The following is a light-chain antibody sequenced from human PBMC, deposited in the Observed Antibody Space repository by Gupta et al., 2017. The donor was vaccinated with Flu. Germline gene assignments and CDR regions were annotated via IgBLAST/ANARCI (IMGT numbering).Light chain of an antibody. J-gene: IGLJ3*02. V-gene: IGLV3-25*02. CDR2: NDS. CDR1: SLARQY. CDR3: QSADSSATYWV. Sequence: SRALTQPPSGSVSPGQTVRFTCPGDSLARQYSDWSQQKTAQAPVLIIFNDSERSSGIPERFSGASSGTTLTLTITSVQAEDEADYFCQSADSSATYWVFGGGTRLTVL.